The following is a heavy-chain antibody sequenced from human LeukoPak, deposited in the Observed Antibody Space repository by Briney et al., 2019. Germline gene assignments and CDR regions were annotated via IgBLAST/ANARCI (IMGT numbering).Heavy chain of an antibody. CDR3: AKDHDFWSGPTTKIDY. D-gene: IGHD3-3*01. V-gene: IGHV3-53*01. CDR1: GFTVSSNY. Sequence: GGSLRLSCAASGFTVSSNYMSWVRQAPGKGLEWVSVIYSGGSTYYADSVKGRFTISRDNSKNTLYLQMNSLRAEDTAVYYCAKDHDFWSGPTTKIDYWGQGTLVTVSS. CDR2: IYSGGST. J-gene: IGHJ4*02.